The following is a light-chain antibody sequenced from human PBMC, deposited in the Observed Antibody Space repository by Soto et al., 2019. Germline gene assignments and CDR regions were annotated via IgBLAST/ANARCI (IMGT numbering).Light chain of an antibody. Sequence: EIVLTQSPRTLSLSPGERATLSCRASQSVRSNYFAWYQQKPGQAPRLLIYGASSRATGIPERFSGSGSGTDFPLTISRLEPEDVAVYYCQQSGTSPLYSFGQGTKVEI. CDR1: QSVRSNY. V-gene: IGKV3-20*01. CDR3: QQSGTSPLYS. CDR2: GAS. J-gene: IGKJ2*01.